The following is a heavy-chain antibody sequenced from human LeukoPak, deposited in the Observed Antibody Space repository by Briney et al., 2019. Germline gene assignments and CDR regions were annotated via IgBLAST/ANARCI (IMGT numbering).Heavy chain of an antibody. D-gene: IGHD3-10*01. J-gene: IGHJ6*03. V-gene: IGHV4-39*07. CDR1: GGSISSSSYY. Sequence: SETLSLTCTVSGGSISSSSYYWGWIRQPPGKGLEWIGNIYYSGSTYYNPSLKSRVTISVDKSKNQFSLKLSSVTAADTAVYYCVRIRGFGADYYYYYMDVWGKGSTVTVSS. CDR3: VRIRGFGADYYYYYMDV. CDR2: IYYSGST.